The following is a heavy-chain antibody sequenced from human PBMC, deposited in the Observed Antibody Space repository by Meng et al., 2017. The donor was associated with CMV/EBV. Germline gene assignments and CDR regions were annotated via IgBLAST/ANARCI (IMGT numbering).Heavy chain of an antibody. Sequence: GESLKISCAASGFTFSSYAMSWVRQAPGKGLEWVSVIYSGGSSTYYADSVKGRFTISRDNAKNSLYLQMNSLRAEDTAVYYCARDLLPGYYYGMDVWGQGTTVTVSS. CDR3: ARDLLPGYYYGMDV. D-gene: IGHD3-10*01. CDR1: GFTFSSYA. CDR2: IYSGGSST. V-gene: IGHV3-23*03. J-gene: IGHJ6*02.